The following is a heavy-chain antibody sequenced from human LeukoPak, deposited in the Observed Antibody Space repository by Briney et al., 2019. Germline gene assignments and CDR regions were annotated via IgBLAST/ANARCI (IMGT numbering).Heavy chain of an antibody. CDR2: IYYSGST. D-gene: IGHD4-17*01. CDR3: ARDLYGGNPWPFGY. Sequence: SETLSLTCTVSGGSISSYYWGWIRQPPGKGLEWIGFIYYSGSTNYNPSLKSRVTISVDTSKNQFSLKLSSVTAADTAVYYCARDLYGGNPWPFGYWGQGTLVIVSS. J-gene: IGHJ4*02. CDR1: GGSISSYY. V-gene: IGHV4-59*08.